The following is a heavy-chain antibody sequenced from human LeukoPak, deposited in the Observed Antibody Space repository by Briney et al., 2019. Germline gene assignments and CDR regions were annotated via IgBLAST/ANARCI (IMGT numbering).Heavy chain of an antibody. CDR2: ISSSSSYI. CDR3: ARDRGYSGYDAFDI. V-gene: IGHV3-21*01. Sequence: GGSLRLSCAASGFTCSSYSMNWVRQAPGKGLEWVSSISSSSSYIYYADSVKGRFTISRDNAKNSLYLQMNSLRAEDTAVYYCARDRGYSGYDAFDIWGQGTMVTVSS. J-gene: IGHJ3*02. CDR1: GFTCSSYS. D-gene: IGHD5-12*01.